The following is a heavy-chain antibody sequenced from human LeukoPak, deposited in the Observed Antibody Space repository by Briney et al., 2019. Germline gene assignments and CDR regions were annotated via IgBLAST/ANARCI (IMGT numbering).Heavy chain of an antibody. CDR1: GFTFSSYW. D-gene: IGHD3-22*01. CDR2: INSDGSST. Sequence: GESLTLSCAASGFTFSSYWMHWVRQAPAKGLVGVSRINSDGSSTIYADSVKGRFTISIDNSKNTLYMQMHSMRAEDTAVYYCASDPYDSSGYYPGFDYWGQGNMVTVSS. V-gene: IGHV3-74*01. J-gene: IGHJ4*02. CDR3: ASDPYDSSGYYPGFDY.